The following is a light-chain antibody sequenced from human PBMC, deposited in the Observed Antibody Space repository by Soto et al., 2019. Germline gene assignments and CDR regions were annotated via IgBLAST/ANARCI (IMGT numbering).Light chain of an antibody. CDR2: NNN. CDR3: AAWDDSLTGVV. J-gene: IGLJ2*01. CDR1: SSNIGSNT. Sequence: QSVLTQPPSASGAPGQRVTISCSGSSSNIGSNTVNWYQQLPGTDPKRLIYNNNLRPSGVPDRFSGSKSGNSASVAISGLQAEDEADYYCAAWDDSLTGVVFGGGTKVPVL. V-gene: IGLV1-44*01.